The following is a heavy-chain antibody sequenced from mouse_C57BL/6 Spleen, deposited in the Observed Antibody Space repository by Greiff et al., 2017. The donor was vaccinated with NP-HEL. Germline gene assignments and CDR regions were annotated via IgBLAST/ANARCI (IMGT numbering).Heavy chain of an antibody. CDR1: GYTFTSYW. CDR2: IYPGSGST. J-gene: IGHJ2*01. D-gene: IGHD2-4*01. CDR3: ARGGNYYDYDRYYFDY. V-gene: IGHV1-55*01. Sequence: QVQLQQPGAELVKPGASVKMSCKASGYTFTSYWITWVKQRPGQGLEWIGDIYPGSGSTNYNEKFKSKATLTVDTSSSTAYMQLSSLTSEDSAVYYGARGGNYYDYDRYYFDYWGQGTTLTVSS.